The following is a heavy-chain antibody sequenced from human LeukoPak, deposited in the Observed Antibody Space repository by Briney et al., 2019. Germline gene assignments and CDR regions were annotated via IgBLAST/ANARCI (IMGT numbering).Heavy chain of an antibody. Sequence: GGSLRLSCAASGFTFSSYSMNWVRQAPGKGLEWVSSISSSSSYIYYADSVKGRFTISRDNAKNSVYLQMNSLRAEDTAVYFCATDGRSGKHDFDYWGQGTLVTVSS. D-gene: IGHD3-10*01. CDR2: ISSSSSYI. CDR1: GFTFSSYS. J-gene: IGHJ4*02. CDR3: ATDGRSGKHDFDY. V-gene: IGHV3-21*01.